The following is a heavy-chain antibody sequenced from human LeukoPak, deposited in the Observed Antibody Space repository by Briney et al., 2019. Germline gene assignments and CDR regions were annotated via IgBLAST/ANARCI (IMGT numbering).Heavy chain of an antibody. V-gene: IGHV3-7*01. CDR3: ARGLGDYYYYYMDV. CDR1: GFTFSSYW. Sequence: PGGSLRLSCAASGFTFSSYWMSWVRQAPGKGLEWVANIKQDGSEKYYVDSVKGRFTISRDNAKNSLYLQMNSLRAEDTAVYYCARGLGDYYYYYMDVWGKGTTVTVSS. J-gene: IGHJ6*03. CDR2: IKQDGSEK. D-gene: IGHD3-16*01.